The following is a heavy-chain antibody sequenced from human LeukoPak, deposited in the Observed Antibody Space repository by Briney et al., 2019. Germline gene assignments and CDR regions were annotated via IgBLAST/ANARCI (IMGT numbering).Heavy chain of an antibody. Sequence: ASVKVSCKASGYTLTNYGISWVRQAPGQGLEWMGWISAYNGNTNYAQKLQGRVTMTTDTSTSTAYMELRSLRSDDTAVYYCARGGYYYDSSGYYYGGYFDYWAREPWSPSPQ. V-gene: IGHV1-18*01. J-gene: IGHJ4*02. D-gene: IGHD3-22*01. CDR2: ISAYNGNT. CDR1: GYTLTNYG. CDR3: ARGGYYYDSSGYYYGGYFDY.